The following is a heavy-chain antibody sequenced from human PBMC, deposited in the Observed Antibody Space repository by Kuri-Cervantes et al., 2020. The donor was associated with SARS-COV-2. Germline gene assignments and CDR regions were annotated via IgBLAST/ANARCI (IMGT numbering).Heavy chain of an antibody. CDR1: GFTFSSYA. Sequence: ETLSLTCAASGFTFSSYAMSWVRQAPGKGLEWVSVIYSGGSSTYYADSVKGRFTISRDNSKNTLYLQMNSLRAEDTAVYYCAKDSYEEYFQHWGQGTLVTVSS. J-gene: IGHJ1*01. CDR2: IYSGGSST. D-gene: IGHD3-22*01. CDR3: AKDSYEEYFQH. V-gene: IGHV3-23*03.